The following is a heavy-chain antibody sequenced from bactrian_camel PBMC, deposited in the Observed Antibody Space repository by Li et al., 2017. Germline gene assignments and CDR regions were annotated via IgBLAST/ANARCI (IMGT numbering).Heavy chain of an antibody. V-gene: IGHV3-3*01. CDR2: ISDLNEKI. D-gene: IGHD7*01. Sequence: QVQLVESGGGSVQAGGSLRLSCVAPGVSGGRYCVAWLRQASGKEREVVASISDLNEKIYLEFVEGRFTISKEDTASDTVFLQMNSLEPEDTAMYYCAADQLYGTCRDVLDFPARGQGTQVTVSS. J-gene: IGHJ4*01. CDR1: GVSGGRYC. CDR3: AADQLYGTCRDVLDFPA.